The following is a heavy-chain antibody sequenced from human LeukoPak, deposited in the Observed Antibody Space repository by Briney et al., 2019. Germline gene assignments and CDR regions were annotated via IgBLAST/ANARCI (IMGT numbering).Heavy chain of an antibody. J-gene: IGHJ5*02. CDR2: INHSGST. CDR3: ARGLGPSGHHYCSGGSCSNNWFDP. Sequence: ETLSLTCAVYGGSFSGYYWSWIRQPPGKGLEWIGEINHSGSTNYNPSLKSRVTISVDTSKNQFSLKLSSVTAADTAVYYCARGLGPSGHHYCSGGSCSNNWFDPWGQGTLVTVSS. V-gene: IGHV4-34*01. D-gene: IGHD2-15*01. CDR1: GGSFSGYY.